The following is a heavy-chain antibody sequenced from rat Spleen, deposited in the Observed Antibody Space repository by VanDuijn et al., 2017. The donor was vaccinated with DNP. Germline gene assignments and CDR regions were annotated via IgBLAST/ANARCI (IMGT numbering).Heavy chain of an antibody. J-gene: IGHJ4*01. V-gene: IGHV5-25*01. D-gene: IGHD1-4*01. Sequence: EVQLVESGGGLVQPGRSMKLSCAASGFTFSNYYMAWVRQAPTKGLEWVASISPSGGSTYYRDSVKGRFTISRDIPKSTLYLQMDSLRSEDTATYYCARWPGYNPPYAMDAWGQGTSVTVSS. CDR3: ARWPGYNPPYAMDA. CDR2: ISPSGGST. CDR1: GFTFSNYY.